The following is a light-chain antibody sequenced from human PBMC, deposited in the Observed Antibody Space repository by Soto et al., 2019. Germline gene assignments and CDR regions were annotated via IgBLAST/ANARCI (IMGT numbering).Light chain of an antibody. V-gene: IGLV2-8*01. Sequence: QSALTQPPSASGSPGQSVTISCTGTSSDVGGYNSVSWYQQHPGKAPKLMIYEVSKRPSGIPDRFSGSKSGNTASLTVSDLQAEDEADYYCSSYAGSNNKVFGTGTKVTVL. CDR3: SSYAGSNNKV. CDR2: EVS. CDR1: SSDVGGYNS. J-gene: IGLJ1*01.